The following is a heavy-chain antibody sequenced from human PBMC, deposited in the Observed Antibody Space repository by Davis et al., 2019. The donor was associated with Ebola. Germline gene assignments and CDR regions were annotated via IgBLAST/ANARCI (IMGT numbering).Heavy chain of an antibody. V-gene: IGHV1-18*01. CDR1: GYTFKNSA. J-gene: IGHJ4*02. CDR3: ARGSGPWVITTIDLDF. Sequence: ASVKVSCKASGYTFKNSAISWVRQAPGQGLEWMGWISAYNGNTAYAQILQGRVTMTTDTSTNTAYMELRSLRSDDTAVYYWARGSGPWVITTIDLDFWGQGTLVTVSS. CDR2: ISAYNGNT. D-gene: IGHD2-21*01.